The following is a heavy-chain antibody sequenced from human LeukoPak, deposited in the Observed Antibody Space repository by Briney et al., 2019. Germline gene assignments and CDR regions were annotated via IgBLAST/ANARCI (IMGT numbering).Heavy chain of an antibody. V-gene: IGHV5-51*01. Sequence: GDSLKISSNGSEYSFTSYWIGCVRQMPGKGLEWMGIIFPGDSDTRYSPSFQGQVTISADKSISTAYLQWSSLKASDTAMYYCARQRRDGLMGAFDIWGQGTMVTVSS. CDR2: IFPGDSDT. CDR3: ARQRRDGLMGAFDI. J-gene: IGHJ3*02. CDR1: EYSFTSYW. D-gene: IGHD5-24*01.